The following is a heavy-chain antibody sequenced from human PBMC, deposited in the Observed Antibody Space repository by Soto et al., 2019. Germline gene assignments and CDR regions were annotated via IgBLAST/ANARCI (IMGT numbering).Heavy chain of an antibody. CDR1: GYTFANYA. D-gene: IGHD3-16*01. Sequence: QVQLVQSGAEVKKPGASVKLSCKASGYTFANYALHWLRQAPGQRLEWMGWINTGNARTQYSQTFQDRITITRDISATTAYMELCSLASEDTTVYYCAREGSLGGPNWFDPWGKGTLVTVSS. V-gene: IGHV1-3*04. J-gene: IGHJ5*02. CDR3: AREGSLGGPNWFDP. CDR2: INTGNART.